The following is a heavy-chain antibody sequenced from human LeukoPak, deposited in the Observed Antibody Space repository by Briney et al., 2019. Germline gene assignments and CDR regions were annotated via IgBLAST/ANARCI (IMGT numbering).Heavy chain of an antibody. V-gene: IGHV4-61*01. J-gene: IGHJ4*02. CDR2: IYYSGST. CDR1: GGSVSSGSYY. CDR3: ARGRELLPIDY. D-gene: IGHD3-10*01. Sequence: SETLSLTCTVSGGSVSSGSYYWGWIRQPPGKGLEWIGYIYYSGSTNYNPSLKSRVTISVDTSKNQFSLKLSSVTAADTAVYYCARGRELLPIDYWGQGTLVTVSS.